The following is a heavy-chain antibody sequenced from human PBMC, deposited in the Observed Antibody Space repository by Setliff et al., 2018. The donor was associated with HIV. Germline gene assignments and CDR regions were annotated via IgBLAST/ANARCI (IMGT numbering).Heavy chain of an antibody. CDR1: GYTVTELS. CDR2: FDPEDNKI. V-gene: IGHV1-24*01. Sequence: ASVKVSCRVSGYTVTELSINWVRQAPGKGPEWMGGFDPEDNKIVYAQKFQGRVTTTEDTSTDTAYMELSSLRPEDTAVYYCATRIRDGHRGYGYFDFWGQGTLVTVSS. D-gene: IGHD5-12*01. CDR3: ATRIRDGHRGYGYFDF. J-gene: IGHJ4*02.